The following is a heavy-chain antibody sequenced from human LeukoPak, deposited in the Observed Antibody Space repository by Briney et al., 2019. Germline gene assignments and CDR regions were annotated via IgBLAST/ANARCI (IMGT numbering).Heavy chain of an antibody. CDR2: ISASGGST. J-gene: IGHJ4*02. V-gene: IGHV3-23*01. Sequence: PGGSLRLSCAASGFTFSFAAMTWVRQAPGKGLEWVSLISASGGSTYYADSVKGRFTISRDNSKNTVYLQMNSLRAEDTALYYCAKDIQGANWGQGTLVTVSS. D-gene: IGHD5-18*01. CDR1: GFTFSFAA. CDR3: AKDIQGAN.